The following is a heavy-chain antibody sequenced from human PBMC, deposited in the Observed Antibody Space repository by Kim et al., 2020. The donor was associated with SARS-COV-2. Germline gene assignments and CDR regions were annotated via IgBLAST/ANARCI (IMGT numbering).Heavy chain of an antibody. V-gene: IGHV3-7*01. CDR1: GFTFSSYW. Sequence: GGSLRLSCAASGFTFSSYWMSWVRQAPGKGLEWVANIKQDGSEKYYVDSVKGRFTISRDNAKNSLYLQMNSLRAEDTAVYYCAREGSDILTGYYFGHDAFDIWGQGTMVTVSS. D-gene: IGHD3-9*01. CDR3: AREGSDILTGYYFGHDAFDI. J-gene: IGHJ3*02. CDR2: IKQDGSEK.